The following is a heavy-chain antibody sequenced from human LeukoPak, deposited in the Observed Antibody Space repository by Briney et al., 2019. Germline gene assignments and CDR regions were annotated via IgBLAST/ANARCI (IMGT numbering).Heavy chain of an antibody. CDR1: GGSISSSSYY. CDR3: ARHYYDSSPVDWFDP. D-gene: IGHD3-22*01. Sequence: SETLSLTCTVSGGSISSSSYYWGWIRQPPGKGLEWIGSIYYSGSAYCNPSLKSRVTISVDTSKNQFSLKLSSVAAPDTVVYYCARHYYDSSPVDWFDPWGQGTLVTVSS. V-gene: IGHV4-39*01. CDR2: IYYSGSA. J-gene: IGHJ5*02.